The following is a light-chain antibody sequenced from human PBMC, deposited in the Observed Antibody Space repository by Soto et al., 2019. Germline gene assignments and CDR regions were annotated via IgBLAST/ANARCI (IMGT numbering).Light chain of an antibody. J-gene: IGLJ2*01. V-gene: IGLV1-40*01. CDR2: GNN. CDR1: SSNIGAGYD. Sequence: QPVLTQPPSVSGAPGQRVTISCTGSSSNIGAGYDVHWYQQLPGTTPKFLIYGNNNPPSGVPARFSGSKSAISASPAITGLQAEDEADYYCQSYDSGLGGPRVIFGGGTKLTVL. CDR3: QSYDSGLGGPRVI.